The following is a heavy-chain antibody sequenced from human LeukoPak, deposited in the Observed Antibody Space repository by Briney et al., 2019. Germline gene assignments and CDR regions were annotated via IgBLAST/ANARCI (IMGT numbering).Heavy chain of an antibody. D-gene: IGHD3-9*01. J-gene: IGHJ4*02. V-gene: IGHV3-23*01. CDR3: AKRRLTGYYSPHSDY. Sequence: GGSLRLSCAASGFTFSSYAMNWVRQAPGKGLEWVSAISGGGGSTYYADSVKGRFTISRDNSKNTLFLQMNSLRAEDTAVYYCAKRRLTGYYSPHSDYWGQGTLVTVSS. CDR1: GFTFSSYA. CDR2: ISGGGGST.